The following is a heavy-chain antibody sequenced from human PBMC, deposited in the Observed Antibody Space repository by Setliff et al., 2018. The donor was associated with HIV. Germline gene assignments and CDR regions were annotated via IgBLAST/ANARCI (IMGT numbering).Heavy chain of an antibody. V-gene: IGHV4-34*01. Sequence: SETLSLTCAVFGGSFSGYYWSWIRQPPGKGLEWIGEINHSGSTDYNPSLKSRVTISVDTSKNQFSLKLSSVTAADTAVYYCARGGSGNSYNGAFDYWGQGTLVTAPQ. J-gene: IGHJ4*02. CDR2: INHSGST. CDR3: ARGGSGNSYNGAFDY. D-gene: IGHD3-10*01. CDR1: GGSFSGYY.